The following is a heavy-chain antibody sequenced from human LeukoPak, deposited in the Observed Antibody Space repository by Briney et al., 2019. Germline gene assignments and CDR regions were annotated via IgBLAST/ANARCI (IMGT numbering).Heavy chain of an antibody. D-gene: IGHD5-12*01. CDR1: GFSLSGHW. CDR2: NNGDGSTT. CDR3: ARDPRNIGLAP. J-gene: IGHJ5*02. Sequence: GGSLRLSCAAYGFSLSGHWMYWVRQAPGKGLMYISRNNGDGSTTNYADVVKGRFTMSRDNVKNTLYLQMNSLRVEDTAVYYCARDPRNIGLAPWGQGTLVTVSS. V-gene: IGHV3-74*01.